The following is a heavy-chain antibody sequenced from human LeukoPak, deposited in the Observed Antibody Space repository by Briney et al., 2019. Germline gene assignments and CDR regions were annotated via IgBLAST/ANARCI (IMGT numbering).Heavy chain of an antibody. J-gene: IGHJ4*02. V-gene: IGHV3-7*01. CDR3: ARRGDGGRSFDY. D-gene: IGHD4-23*01. Sequence: GGSLRLSCAASGFTFNSHWMGWVRQAPGKGLEWVANIKQDGSEKYYVDSVKGRFTISRDNAKNSLYLQMNILRAEDTAVYYCARRGDGGRSFDYWGQGTLVTVSS. CDR2: IKQDGSEK. CDR1: GFTFNSHW.